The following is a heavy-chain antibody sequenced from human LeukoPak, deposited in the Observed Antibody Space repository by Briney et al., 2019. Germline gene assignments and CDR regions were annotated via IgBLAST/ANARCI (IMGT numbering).Heavy chain of an antibody. D-gene: IGHD1-7*01. CDR3: ARQEGGTTYDY. J-gene: IGHJ4*02. CDR1: GGSISHYF. V-gene: IGHV4-59*08. Sequence: PSETLSLTCTVSGGSISHYFWSWLRQPPGKGLEWIGYINYSGSTDYNPSLKSRVTISVDTSKNQFSLKLTSVTAADTAFYYCARQEGGTTYDYWGQGTLVTVSS. CDR2: INYSGST.